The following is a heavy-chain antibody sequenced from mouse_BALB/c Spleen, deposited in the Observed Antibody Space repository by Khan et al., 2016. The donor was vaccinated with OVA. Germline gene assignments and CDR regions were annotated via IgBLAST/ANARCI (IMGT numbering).Heavy chain of an antibody. CDR2: IDPANGNT. Sequence: VQLQQSGAELVKPGASVKLSCTASGFNIKDTYMHWVKQRPEQGLEWIGRIDPANGNTKYDPKFQGKATITADTSSHTAYLQLRSLTAEDTAVYYCARSGYDYDFDYWGQGTTLTVSS. J-gene: IGHJ2*01. CDR1: GFNIKDTY. CDR3: ARSGYDYDFDY. D-gene: IGHD2-4*01. V-gene: IGHV14-3*02.